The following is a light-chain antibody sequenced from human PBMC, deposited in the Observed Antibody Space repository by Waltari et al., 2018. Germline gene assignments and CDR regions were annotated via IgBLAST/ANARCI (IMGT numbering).Light chain of an antibody. CDR3: CSYANAKWV. V-gene: IGLV2-11*01. CDR1: SSAVGAYDY. J-gene: IGLJ3*02. CDR2: GVY. Sequence: QSVLTQPRSVSGSPGQSVAISCTGTSSAVGAYDYVSWYQQYPGKAPKVMIYGVYKGPSGVPVRFSGSKSGNTASLTISGLQAEDEADYYCCSYANAKWVFGGGTRLTVL.